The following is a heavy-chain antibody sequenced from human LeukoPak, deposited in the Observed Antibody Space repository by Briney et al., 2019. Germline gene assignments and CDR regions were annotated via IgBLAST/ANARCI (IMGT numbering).Heavy chain of an antibody. V-gene: IGHV3-23*01. D-gene: IGHD2-8*01. J-gene: IGHJ4*02. CDR3: AKTIVLMVYAIGPDAGCLDY. Sequence: GGSLRLSCAASGFTFSSYAMSWVRQAPGKGLEWVSAISGSGGSTYYADSVKGRFTISRDNSKNTLYLQMNSLRAEDTAVYYCAKTIVLMVYAIGPDAGCLDYWGQGTLVTVSS. CDR2: ISGSGGST. CDR1: GFTFSSYA.